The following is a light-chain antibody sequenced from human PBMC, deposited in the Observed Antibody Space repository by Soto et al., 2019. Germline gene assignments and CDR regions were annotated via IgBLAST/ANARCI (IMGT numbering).Light chain of an antibody. CDR1: QSISSW. V-gene: IGKV1-5*01. CDR3: KQYNSYSPT. Sequence: IQLTQSPSSLSASVGDRVTITCRASQSISSWLAWYQQKPGKAPKLLIYDAYSLESGVQSRFSGSGSGTEFTLTIRSLQPDDFATYYCKQYNSYSPTVGQGTKVDI. CDR2: DAY. J-gene: IGKJ1*01.